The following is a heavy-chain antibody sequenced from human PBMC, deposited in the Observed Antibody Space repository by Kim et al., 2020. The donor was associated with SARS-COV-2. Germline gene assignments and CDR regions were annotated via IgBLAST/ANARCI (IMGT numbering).Heavy chain of an antibody. V-gene: IGHV4-4*09. D-gene: IGHD1-26*01. CDR2: T. J-gene: IGHJ4*02. CDR3: ASSIVGTPVTY. Sequence: TNYNPSLKSRVTISVDTSKNQFSLKLSSVTAADTAVYYCASSIVGTPVTYWGQGTLVTVSS.